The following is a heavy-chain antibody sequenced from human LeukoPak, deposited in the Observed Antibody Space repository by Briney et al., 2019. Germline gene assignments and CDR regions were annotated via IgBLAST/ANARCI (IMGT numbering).Heavy chain of an antibody. J-gene: IGHJ6*02. CDR2: ISYDGSNK. CDR1: GFTFSSYA. Sequence: GGSLRLSCAASGFTFSSYAMHWVRQAPGKGLEWVAVISYDGSNKYYADSVKGRFTISRDNSKNTLYLQMNSLRAEDTAVYYCARGSGRRFLEWLPTYYYYGMDVWGQGTTVTVSS. V-gene: IGHV3-30*04. CDR3: ARGSGRRFLEWLPTYYYYGMDV. D-gene: IGHD3-3*01.